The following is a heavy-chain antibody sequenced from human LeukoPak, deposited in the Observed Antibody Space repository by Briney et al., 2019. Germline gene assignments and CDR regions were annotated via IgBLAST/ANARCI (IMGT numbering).Heavy chain of an antibody. CDR1: GFNFNDAW. D-gene: IGHD4-11*01. Sequence: GGSLRLSREGSGFNFNDAWMSWIRQAPGKGLEWVGRVRTTAEGETTDYAAPVRGRFIISRDDSKSMVYLQMNRLETEDTAIYYCTAGLGKTDDDSWGQGTLVTVSS. CDR3: TAGLGKTDDDS. J-gene: IGHJ4*02. V-gene: IGHV3-15*01. CDR2: VRTTAEGETT.